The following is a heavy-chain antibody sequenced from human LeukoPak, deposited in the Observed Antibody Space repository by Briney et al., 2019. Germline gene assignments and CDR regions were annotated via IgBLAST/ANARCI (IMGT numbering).Heavy chain of an antibody. Sequence: SETLSLTCTVSGGSISSYYWSWIRQPPGKGLEWIGYIYYSGSTSYNPSLKSRVTISVDTSKNQFSLKLSSVTAADTAVYYCARVAQGYYYYYYMDVWGKGTTVTVSS. CDR2: IYYSGST. J-gene: IGHJ6*03. V-gene: IGHV4-59*01. CDR1: GGSISSYY. CDR3: ARVAQGYYYYYYMDV.